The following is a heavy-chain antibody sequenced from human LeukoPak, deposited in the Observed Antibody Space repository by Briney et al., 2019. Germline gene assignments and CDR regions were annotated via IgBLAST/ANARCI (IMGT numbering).Heavy chain of an antibody. J-gene: IGHJ5*02. V-gene: IGHV4-39*07. D-gene: IGHD2-15*01. CDR3: ARAQELPTDWFDP. CDR2: IYYSGST. Sequence: PSETLSLTCTVSGGSISSSSYYWGWIRQPPGKGLEWIGRIYYSGSTYYNPSLKSRVTISVDTSKNQSSLKLSSVTAADTAVYYCARAQELPTDWFDPWGQGTLVTVSS. CDR1: GGSISSSSYY.